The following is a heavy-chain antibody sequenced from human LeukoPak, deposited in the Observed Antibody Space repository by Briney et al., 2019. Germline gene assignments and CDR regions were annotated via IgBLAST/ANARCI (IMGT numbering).Heavy chain of an antibody. CDR2: MYISGST. CDR1: GVSITNYY. J-gene: IGHJ4*02. CDR3: ARDYLVGAPLDS. Sequence: SETLSLTCTVSGVSITNYYWAWIRQPAGKGLEWIGRMYISGSTNYNSSLKSRVTISIDKANNQFSLKLRSVTAADTAVYYCARDYLVGAPLDSWGQGTQVTVSS. V-gene: IGHV4-4*07. D-gene: IGHD1-26*01.